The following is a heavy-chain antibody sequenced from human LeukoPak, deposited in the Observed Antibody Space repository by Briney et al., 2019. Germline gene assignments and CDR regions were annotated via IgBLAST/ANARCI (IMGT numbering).Heavy chain of an antibody. Sequence: GGSLRLSCAASGFTFSSYWMSWVREAPGKGLEGVANIKQDGSEKYYVVSVKGRFTISRNNAKNSLYLQMNSLRAEDTAVYYCARYWYYYDSSHPGYWGQGTLVNVSS. CDR3: ARYWYYYDSSHPGY. CDR2: IKQDGSEK. J-gene: IGHJ4*02. V-gene: IGHV3-7*01. D-gene: IGHD3-22*01. CDR1: GFTFSSYW.